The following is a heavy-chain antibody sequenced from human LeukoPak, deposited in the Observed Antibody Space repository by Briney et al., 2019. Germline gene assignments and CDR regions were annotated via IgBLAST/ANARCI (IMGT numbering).Heavy chain of an antibody. CDR3: AREPPDYSNYYYYYMDV. CDR1: GGSISSYY. J-gene: IGHJ6*03. Sequence: SETLSLTCTVSGGSISSYYWSWIRQPAGKGLEWIGRIYTSGSTNYNPSLKSRVTMSVDTSKNQFSLKLSSVTAADTAVYYCAREPPDYSNYYYYYMDVWGKGTTVTVSS. V-gene: IGHV4-4*07. CDR2: IYTSGST. D-gene: IGHD4-11*01.